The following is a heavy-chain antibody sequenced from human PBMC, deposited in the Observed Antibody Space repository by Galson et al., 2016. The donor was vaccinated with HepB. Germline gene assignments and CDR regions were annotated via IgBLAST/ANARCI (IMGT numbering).Heavy chain of an antibody. D-gene: IGHD1-1*01. CDR3: ARRRPGGSMDF. CDR2: IYYSGST. V-gene: IGHV4-59*08. J-gene: IGHJ4*02. Sequence: SETLSLTCSVSGDSVNYFYWSWIRQSPGKGLEWIGYIYYSGSTSYNPSLKSRLTISIDKSKNRFSLQLNSVTAADTAVYFCARRRPGGSMDFWGQGAPVVVSS. CDR1: GDSVNYFY.